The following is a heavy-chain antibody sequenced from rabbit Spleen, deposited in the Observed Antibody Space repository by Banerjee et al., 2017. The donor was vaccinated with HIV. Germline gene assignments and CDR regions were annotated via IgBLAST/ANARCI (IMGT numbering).Heavy chain of an antibody. D-gene: IGHD1-1*01. V-gene: IGHV1S45*01. CDR1: GFDFSNYNF. CDR3: ARDTSSSFSSYGMDL. Sequence: QEQLVESGGDLVQPGASLTLTCTASGFDFSNYNFMCWVRQAPGKGLEWIACIDSGSREFTYSASWAQGRFTISKTSSTTVTLQMTSLTVADTATYFCARDTSSSFSSYGMDLWGPGTLVTVS. CDR2: IDSGSREFT. J-gene: IGHJ6*01.